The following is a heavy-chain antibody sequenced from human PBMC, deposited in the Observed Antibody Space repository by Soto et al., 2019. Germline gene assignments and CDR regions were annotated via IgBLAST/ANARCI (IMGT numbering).Heavy chain of an antibody. J-gene: IGHJ4*01. CDR2: IHHGGST. D-gene: IGHD5-12*01. V-gene: IGHV4-4*02. Sequence: SETLSLTCAVSSGSVSNDNWWGWVRQPPGKRLEWIGEIHHGGSTNYNPSFKSRVTISVDKSKNQFFLKMNSVTAADTAVYYCAYHGYCSCDDWGQGILVTVSS. CDR3: AYHGYCSCDD. CDR1: SGSVSNDNW.